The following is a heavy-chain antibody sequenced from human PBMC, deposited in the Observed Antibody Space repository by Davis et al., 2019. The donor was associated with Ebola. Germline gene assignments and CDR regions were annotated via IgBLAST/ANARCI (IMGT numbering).Heavy chain of an antibody. Sequence: ASVKVSCKASGYTFTSYGISWVRQAPGQGLEWMGWISAYNGNTNYAQKLQGRVTMTTDTSASTAYMELSSLRSEDTAVYYCARVVGSYYYGMDVWGQGTTVTVSS. CDR2: ISAYNGNT. CDR3: ARVVGSYYYGMDV. D-gene: IGHD1-26*01. J-gene: IGHJ6*02. CDR1: GYTFTSYG. V-gene: IGHV1-18*01.